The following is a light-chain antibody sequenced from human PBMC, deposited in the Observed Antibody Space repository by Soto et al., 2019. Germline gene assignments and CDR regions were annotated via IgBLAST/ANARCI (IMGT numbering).Light chain of an antibody. CDR1: QGISTY. CDR3: QKYNSAPRA. V-gene: IGKV1-27*01. Sequence: DIQMTQSPSSLSASVGDGVTITCRASQGISTYLAWYQQKPGKVPKLLIYAASTLQSGVPSRFSGSGSGTDFTLTISSLQPEDVATYYCQKYNSAPRAFGQGTKVEIK. J-gene: IGKJ1*01. CDR2: AAS.